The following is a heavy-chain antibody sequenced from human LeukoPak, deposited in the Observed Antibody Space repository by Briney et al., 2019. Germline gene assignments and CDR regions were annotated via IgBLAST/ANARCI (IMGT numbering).Heavy chain of an antibody. J-gene: IGHJ5*02. CDR2: INPNSGGT. CDR3: ARNRVRSGSGSYSNWFDP. V-gene: IGHV1-2*02. CDR1: GYTFTGYY. Sequence: ASVKVSCKASGYTFTGYYMHWVRQAPGQGLEWMGWINPNSGGTNYAQKFQGRVTMTRDTSNSTAYMELSRLRSDDTAVYYCARNRVRSGSGSYSNWFDPWGQGTLVTVSS. D-gene: IGHD1-26*01.